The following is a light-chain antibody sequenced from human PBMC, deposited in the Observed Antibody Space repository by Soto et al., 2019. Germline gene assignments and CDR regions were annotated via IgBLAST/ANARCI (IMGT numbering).Light chain of an antibody. CDR1: QSVSSTH. J-gene: IGKJ1*01. CDR2: RTS. Sequence: EIVLTQSPGTLSLSPGERATLSCRASQSVSSTHLAWYHQKPGQAPRLLIFRTSTRATGIPERFSGSGSGTDFTLTISRLEPEDFAVYYCHQYGSSPQTFGQGTKGEIK. V-gene: IGKV3-20*01. CDR3: HQYGSSPQT.